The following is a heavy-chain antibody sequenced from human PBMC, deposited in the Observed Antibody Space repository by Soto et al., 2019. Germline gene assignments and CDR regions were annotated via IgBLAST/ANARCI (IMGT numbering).Heavy chain of an antibody. D-gene: IGHD5-12*01. CDR1: RDIVSSNTAS. Sequence: SQSLSLTCAISRDIVSSNTASWNWIRQSPSRGLEWLGRTYFRSKWYNDYAVSVKSRIIINPDTSNNQFSLQLNSVTPEDTAVYFCAKGDNGGPITGYAFDHWGQGIMVADSS. CDR3: AKGDNGGPITGYAFDH. CDR2: TYFRSKWYN. J-gene: IGHJ4*02. V-gene: IGHV6-1*01.